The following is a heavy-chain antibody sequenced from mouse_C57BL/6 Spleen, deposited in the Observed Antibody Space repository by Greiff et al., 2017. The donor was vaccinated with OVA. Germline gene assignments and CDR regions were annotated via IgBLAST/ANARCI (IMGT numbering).Heavy chain of an antibody. CDR2: ISYSGST. J-gene: IGHJ4*01. D-gene: IGHD1-1*01. Sequence: EVKLVESGPGMVKPSQSLSLTCTVTGYSITSGYDWHWIRHFPGNKLEWMGYISYSGSTNYNPSLKSRISITHDTSKNHFFLKLNSVTTEDTATYYCARGDYYGSSEGDYAMDYWGQGTSVTVSS. CDR3: ARGDYYGSSEGDYAMDY. CDR1: GYSITSGYD. V-gene: IGHV3-1*01.